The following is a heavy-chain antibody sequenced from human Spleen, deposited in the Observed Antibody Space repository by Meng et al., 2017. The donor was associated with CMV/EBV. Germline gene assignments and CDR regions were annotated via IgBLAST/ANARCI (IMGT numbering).Heavy chain of an antibody. CDR2: TYYRSKWYS. Sequence: SGDSVSSNSAAWNWIRQSPSRGLEWLGRTYYRSKWYSDYGVSVKSRITINSDTSKNQFSLHLNSVTPEDTAVYYCARALGAGKGRFDPWGQGTLVTVSS. CDR1: GDSVSSNSAA. D-gene: IGHD4/OR15-4a*01. CDR3: ARALGAGKGRFDP. V-gene: IGHV6-1*01. J-gene: IGHJ5*02.